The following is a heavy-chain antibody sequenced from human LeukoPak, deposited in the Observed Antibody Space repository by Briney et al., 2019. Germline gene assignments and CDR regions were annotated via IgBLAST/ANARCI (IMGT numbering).Heavy chain of an antibody. Sequence: PGESLKISCKGSGYSFTTYWIGWVRQMPGKGLEWMGIIYPGDSEIRYSPSFQGQVTISADKSINTAYLQWSSLKASDTAMYYCAKHKGNYSSGWFNYAYVMDVWAKGTTFT. CDR1: GYSFTTYW. D-gene: IGHD6-19*01. CDR3: AKHKGNYSSGWFNYAYVMDV. CDR2: IYPGDSEI. V-gene: IGHV5-51*01. J-gene: IGHJ6*04.